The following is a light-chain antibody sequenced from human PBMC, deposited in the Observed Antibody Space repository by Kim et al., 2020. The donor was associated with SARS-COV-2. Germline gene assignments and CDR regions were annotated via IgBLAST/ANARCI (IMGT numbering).Light chain of an antibody. CDR3: GAWDSSLSNYV. CDR2: DND. CDR1: SSNIGINY. J-gene: IGLJ1*01. Sequence: QSVLTQPPSVSAAPGQKVTISCSGSSSNIGINYVSWYQQLPGTASKLLIYDNDDRPSGIPDRFSGSKSATSATLDITGLQTGDEADYYCGAWDSSLSNYVFGTGTKVTVL. V-gene: IGLV1-51*01.